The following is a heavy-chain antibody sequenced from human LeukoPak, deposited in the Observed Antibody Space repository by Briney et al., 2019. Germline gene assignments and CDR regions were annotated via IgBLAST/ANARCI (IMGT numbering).Heavy chain of an antibody. CDR3: ARDSNAYYAFDL. CDR2: IHSGGST. CDR1: GGSISGTNW. Sequence: ETLSLTCGVSGGSISGTNWWSWVRQPPGQGLEWVSIIHSGGSTNYADSVKGRFTISRDNSKNTVYLQMNSLRAEDTAVYYCARDSNAYYAFDLWGQGTMVTVSS. V-gene: IGHV3-53*01. J-gene: IGHJ3*01. D-gene: IGHD3-22*01.